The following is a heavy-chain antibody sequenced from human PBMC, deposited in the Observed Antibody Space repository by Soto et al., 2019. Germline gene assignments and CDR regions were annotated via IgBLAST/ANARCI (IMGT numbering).Heavy chain of an antibody. Sequence: QVQLQESGPGLVKPSQTLSLTCTVSGGSISSGDYYWSWIRQPPGKGLEWIGYIYYSGSTYYNPSLKRRVTISVDTSKNQFSLKLSSVTAADMAVYYCARDHYVYDILTGYGYYYGMDVWGQGTTVTVSS. CDR2: IYYSGST. V-gene: IGHV4-30-4*01. D-gene: IGHD3-9*01. CDR3: ARDHYVYDILTGYGYYYGMDV. J-gene: IGHJ6*02. CDR1: GGSISSGDYY.